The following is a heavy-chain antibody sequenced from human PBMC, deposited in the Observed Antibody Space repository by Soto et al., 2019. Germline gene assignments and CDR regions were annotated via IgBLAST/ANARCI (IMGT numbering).Heavy chain of an antibody. J-gene: IGHJ3*02. D-gene: IGHD4-17*01. CDR2: IWYDGSKK. V-gene: IGHV3-33*01. CDR3: ASPYDYGDYGRPHDAFDI. CDR1: GFTFSSYG. Sequence: QVQLVESGGGVVQPGRSLRLSCAASGFTFSSYGMHWVRQAPGKGLEWVAVIWYDGSKKYYADSVKGRFTISRDNSKKALYLQMNSLRAEDTAVYYCASPYDYGDYGRPHDAFDIWGQGTMVTVSS.